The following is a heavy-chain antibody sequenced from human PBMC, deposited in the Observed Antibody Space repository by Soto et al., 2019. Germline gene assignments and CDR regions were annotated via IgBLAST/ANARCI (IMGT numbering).Heavy chain of an antibody. CDR3: AKDRDYDFWSGYDAFDI. J-gene: IGHJ3*02. D-gene: IGHD3-3*01. V-gene: IGHV3-23*01. CDR2: ISGSGGST. Sequence: GGSLRLSCAASGFTFSSYAMSWVRQAPGKGLEWVSAISGSGGSTYYADSVKGRFAISRDNSKNTLYLQMNSLRAEDTAVYYCAKDRDYDFWSGYDAFDIWGQGTMVTVSS. CDR1: GFTFSSYA.